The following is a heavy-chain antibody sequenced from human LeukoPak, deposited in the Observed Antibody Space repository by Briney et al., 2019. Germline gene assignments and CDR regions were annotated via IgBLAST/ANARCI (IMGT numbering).Heavy chain of an antibody. CDR2: INPSGGST. Sequence: ASVKVSCKASRYTFTSYYMHWVRQAPGQGLEWMGIINPSGGSTSYAQKFQGRVTMTRDTSTSTVYMELSSLRSEDTAVYYCARDDHSGSYSRGFDYWGQGTLVTVSS. CDR1: RYTFTSYY. V-gene: IGHV1-46*03. CDR3: ARDDHSGSYSRGFDY. J-gene: IGHJ4*02. D-gene: IGHD1-26*01.